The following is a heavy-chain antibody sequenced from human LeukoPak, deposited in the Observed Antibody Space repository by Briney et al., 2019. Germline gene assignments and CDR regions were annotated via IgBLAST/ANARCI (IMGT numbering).Heavy chain of an antibody. CDR3: AKGGSSSWGTYYYYMDV. J-gene: IGHJ6*03. Sequence: GGSLRLSCAASGFTFSSYAMSWVRQAPGKGLEWVSAISGSGGSTYYADSVKGRFTISRDNSRNTLYLQMNSLRAEDTAVYYCAKGGSSSWGTYYYYMDVWGKGTTVTVSS. D-gene: IGHD6-13*01. CDR1: GFTFSSYA. CDR2: ISGSGGST. V-gene: IGHV3-23*01.